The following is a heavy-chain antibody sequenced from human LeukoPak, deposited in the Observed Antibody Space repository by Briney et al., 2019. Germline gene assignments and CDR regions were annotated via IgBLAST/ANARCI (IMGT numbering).Heavy chain of an antibody. CDR2: IIPTSGDT. V-gene: IGHV1-46*01. J-gene: IGHJ4*02. CDR1: GYSFSSYY. D-gene: IGHD3-10*01. Sequence: ASVKVSCKASGYSFSSYYMHWVRQAPGQGLEWLGLIIPTSGDTRFAQNFQGRVTLTRDTSSSTVYMEMSGLRSEDTAIYYCARAGSCSSIGAFGYWGPGTLVTVPS. CDR3: ARAGSCSSIGAFGY.